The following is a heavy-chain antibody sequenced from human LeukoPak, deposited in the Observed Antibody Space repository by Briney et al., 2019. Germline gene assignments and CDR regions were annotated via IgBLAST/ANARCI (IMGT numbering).Heavy chain of an antibody. J-gene: IGHJ5*01. CDR3: AFGTLNYGGNTRSFDF. CDR2: MNPNSGNT. CDR1: GYTFTSYD. V-gene: IGHV1-8*01. D-gene: IGHD4-23*01. Sequence: ASVKVSCKASGYTFTSYDIKWVRQATGQGLEWMGWMNPNSGNTGYAQKFQGRVTMTRNTSISTAYMELSSLRSEDTAVYYCAFGTLNYGGNTRSFDFWGQGTLVTVSS.